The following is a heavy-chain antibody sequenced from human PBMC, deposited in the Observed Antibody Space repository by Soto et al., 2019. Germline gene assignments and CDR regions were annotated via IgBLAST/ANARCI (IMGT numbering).Heavy chain of an antibody. Sequence: LETLSLTCTVSGGSISSSSYYWGWIRQPPGKGLEWIGSIYYSGSTYYNPSLKSRVTISVDTSKNQFSLKLSSVTAADTAVYYCARVGYSSGWGYYYGMDVWGQGTTVTVSS. J-gene: IGHJ6*02. D-gene: IGHD6-19*01. CDR1: GGSISSSSYY. CDR2: IYYSGST. CDR3: ARVGYSSGWGYYYGMDV. V-gene: IGHV4-39*01.